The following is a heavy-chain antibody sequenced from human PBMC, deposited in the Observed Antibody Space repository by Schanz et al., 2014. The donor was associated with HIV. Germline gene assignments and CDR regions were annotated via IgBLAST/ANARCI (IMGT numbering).Heavy chain of an antibody. CDR3: ARETILPGAFDI. J-gene: IGHJ3*02. CDR2: ISSSGGYT. CDR1: GFTFSSYS. Sequence: EVQLVESGGGLVKPGGSLRLSCAASGFTFSSYSMNWVRQAPGKGLEWVSSISSSGGYTYYVDSVKGRFTISRDNAKNSLYLQMNSLRAEDTAVYYCARETILPGAFDIWGQGTMVTVSS. V-gene: IGHV3-21*01.